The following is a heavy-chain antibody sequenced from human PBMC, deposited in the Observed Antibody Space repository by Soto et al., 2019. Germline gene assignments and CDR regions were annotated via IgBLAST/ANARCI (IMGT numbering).Heavy chain of an antibody. J-gene: IGHJ4*02. CDR2: ISHTGTT. Sequence: PSETLSLTCTVSGASITSGSYSWSWVRLPPGKGLEWIGEISHTGTTNYNPSLKSRVTMSVDKPKNQFSLNLTSVTAADTAVYYCARVISSRDEYFDYWGQGTVVTVSS. D-gene: IGHD2-2*01. CDR3: ARVISSRDEYFDY. CDR1: GASITSGSYS. V-gene: IGHV4-39*07.